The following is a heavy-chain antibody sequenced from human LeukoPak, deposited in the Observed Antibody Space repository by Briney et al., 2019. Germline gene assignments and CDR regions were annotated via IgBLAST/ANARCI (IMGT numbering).Heavy chain of an antibody. Sequence: GASVKVSCKASGGTFSSYAISWVRQAPGQGLEWMGGIIPIFGTANYAQKFQGRVTMTRDTSTSTVYMELSSLRSEDTAVYYCASRDSSRSFDYWGQGTLVTVSS. J-gene: IGHJ4*02. CDR1: GGTFSSYA. CDR2: IIPIFGTA. CDR3: ASRDSSRSFDY. V-gene: IGHV1-69*05. D-gene: IGHD3-22*01.